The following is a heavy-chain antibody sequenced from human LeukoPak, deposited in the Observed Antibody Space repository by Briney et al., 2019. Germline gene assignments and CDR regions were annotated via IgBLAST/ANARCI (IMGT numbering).Heavy chain of an antibody. CDR3: ARDSLDTCSGGSCYDI. CDR1: GGSVSSGSYY. D-gene: IGHD2-15*01. Sequence: PSETLSLTCTVSGGSVSSGSYYWSWIRQPPGKGLEWIGYIYYSGSTNYNPSLKSRVTISVDTSKNQFSLKLSSVTAADTAVYYCARDSLDTCSGGSCYDIWGQGTTVTVSS. J-gene: IGHJ3*02. CDR2: IYYSGST. V-gene: IGHV4-61*01.